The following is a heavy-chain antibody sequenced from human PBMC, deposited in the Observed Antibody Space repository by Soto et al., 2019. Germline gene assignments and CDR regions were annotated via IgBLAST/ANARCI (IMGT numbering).Heavy chain of an antibody. CDR3: AYFDWLPY. D-gene: IGHD3-9*01. CDR2: VYYDGTT. J-gene: IGHJ4*02. Sequence: QLQLQESGPGLVKPSETLSLTCTVSGGSISSSTFYWGWIRQHPGKGLEWIGSVYYDGTTYYNPSLRSRVTISVDTSKNQFSLKMSSVTAADTAAYYCAYFDWLPYWGQGTLVTVSS. CDR1: GGSISSSTFY. V-gene: IGHV4-39*01.